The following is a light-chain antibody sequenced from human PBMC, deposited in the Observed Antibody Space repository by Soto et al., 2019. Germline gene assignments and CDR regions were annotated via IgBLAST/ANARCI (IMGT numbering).Light chain of an antibody. Sequence: QSEQPLPTPADGSPRQSVTNSCTGTSNDHEGYNYVSRYQQHPGKAPKLVIYEVRKRPSGVPDRFSGSKSGNTASLTVSGLQAEDEADYYCSSYTGTNNFGVFGPGTKVTV. CDR3: SSYTGTNNFGV. J-gene: IGLJ1*01. V-gene: IGLV2-8*01. CDR1: SNDHEGYNY. CDR2: EVR.